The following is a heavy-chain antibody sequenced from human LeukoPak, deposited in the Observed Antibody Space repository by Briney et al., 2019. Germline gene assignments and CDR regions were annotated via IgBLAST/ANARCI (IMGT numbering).Heavy chain of an antibody. CDR2: IIPILGIA. D-gene: IGHD3-22*01. CDR3: AIGNYYDSSGSPQRPSAFDI. J-gene: IGHJ3*02. V-gene: IGHV1-69*04. Sequence: ASVKVSCKASGGTFSSYAISWVRQAPGQGLEWMGRIIPILGIANYAQKFQGRVTITADKSTSTAYMELSSLRSEDTAVYYCAIGNYYDSSGSPQRPSAFDIWGQGTMVTVSS. CDR1: GGTFSSYA.